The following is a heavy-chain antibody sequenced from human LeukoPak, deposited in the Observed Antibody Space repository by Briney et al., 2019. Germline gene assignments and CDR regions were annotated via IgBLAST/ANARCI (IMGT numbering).Heavy chain of an antibody. CDR2: ISSRSIYI. D-gene: IGHD3-10*01. CDR3: ASDRYYYGSGSYYSGAFDN. J-gene: IGHJ4*02. CDR1: GFTFSSYY. Sequence: GWSLTLSCAASGFTFSSYYMNWVRQAPGKGLEWVSSISSRSIYIYYADSVKGRFTISRDNAKNSLYLQMNSLRAEDTAVYYCASDRYYYGSGSYYSGAFDNWGQGTLVTVSS. V-gene: IGHV3-21*01.